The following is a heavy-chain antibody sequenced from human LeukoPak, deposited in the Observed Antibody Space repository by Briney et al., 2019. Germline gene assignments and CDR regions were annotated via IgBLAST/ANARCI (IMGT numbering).Heavy chain of an antibody. CDR2: ISGSGGST. V-gene: IGHV3-23*01. J-gene: IGHJ4*02. D-gene: IGHD3-3*01. CDR1: GFTFSSYA. Sequence: GGSLRLSCAASGFTFSSYAMSWVRQAPGKGLEWVSAISGSGGSTYYADSVKGRFTISRDNARNSLYLQMNSLRAEDTAVYYCARVNSNYDFWSGSDYWGQGTLVTVSS. CDR3: ARVNSNYDFWSGSDY.